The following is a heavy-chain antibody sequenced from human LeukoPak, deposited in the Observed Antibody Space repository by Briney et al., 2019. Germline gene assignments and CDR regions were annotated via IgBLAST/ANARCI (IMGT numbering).Heavy chain of an antibody. V-gene: IGHV3-21*01. CDR2: ISSSSSYI. J-gene: IGHJ4*02. CDR1: GFTFSSYS. CDR3: ARAPVVVPAAMGFGSDY. Sequence: PGGSLRLSCAASGFTFSSYSMNWVRQAPGKGLEWVSSISSSSSYIYYADSVKGRFTISRDNAKNSLYLQMNSLRAEDTAVYYCARAPVVVPAAMGFGSDYWGQGTLVTVSS. D-gene: IGHD2-2*01.